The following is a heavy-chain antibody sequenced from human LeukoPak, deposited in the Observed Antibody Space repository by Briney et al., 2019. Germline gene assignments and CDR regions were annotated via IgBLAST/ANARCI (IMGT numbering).Heavy chain of an antibody. J-gene: IGHJ4*02. CDR2: IYYSGST. Sequence: SETLSLTCTVSGCSISSYYWSWIRQPPGKGLEWIGYIYYSGSTNYNPSLKSRVTISVDTSKNQFSLKLSSVTAADTAVYYCAREIPRPCSGGSCSADPHFDYWGQGTLVTVSS. V-gene: IGHV4-59*01. CDR3: AREIPRPCSGGSCSADPHFDY. CDR1: GCSISSYY. D-gene: IGHD2-15*01.